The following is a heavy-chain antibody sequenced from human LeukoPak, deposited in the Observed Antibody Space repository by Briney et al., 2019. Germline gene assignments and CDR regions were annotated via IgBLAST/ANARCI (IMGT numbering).Heavy chain of an antibody. V-gene: IGHV1-2*04. D-gene: IGHD2-2*01. Sequence: AASVKVSCKASGYTFTGYYMHWVRQAPGQGLEWMGWINPNSGGTNYAQKFQGWVTMTRDTSISTAYMELSRLRSDDTAVYNCARDARSSSQIVVSSGGYYYYYYGMDVWGQGTTVTVSS. CDR2: INPNSGGT. CDR1: GYTFTGYY. CDR3: ARDARSSSQIVVSSGGYYYYYYGMDV. J-gene: IGHJ6*02.